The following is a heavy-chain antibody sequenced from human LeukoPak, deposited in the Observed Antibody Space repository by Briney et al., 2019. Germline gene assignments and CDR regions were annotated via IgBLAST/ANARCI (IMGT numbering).Heavy chain of an antibody. V-gene: IGHV1-2*02. J-gene: IGHJ4*02. CDR2: INPNSGGT. Sequence: GASVKVSCKASGYTFTGYYMHWVRQAPGQGLEWMGWINPNSGGTNYAQKFQGRVTMTRDTSISTAYMELSRLRSDVTAVYYCARVLLWFGSHFDCWGQGTLVTVSS. D-gene: IGHD3-10*01. CDR1: GYTFTGYY. CDR3: ARVLLWFGSHFDC.